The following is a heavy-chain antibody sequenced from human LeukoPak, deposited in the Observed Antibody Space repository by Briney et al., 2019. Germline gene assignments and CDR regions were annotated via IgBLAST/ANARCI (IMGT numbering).Heavy chain of an antibody. CDR1: GGSIISSTYY. CDR3: ARHPYSYDAFDI. CDR2: THHSGTT. J-gene: IGHJ3*02. D-gene: IGHD5-18*01. Sequence: SETLSLTCTVSGGSIISSTYYWGWIRQPPGKGLEWIGSTHHSGTTYYNPSLQSRVTISVDTSKNQFSLNLSSVTAADTAVYYCARHPYSYDAFDIWGQGTMVTVSS. V-gene: IGHV4-39*01.